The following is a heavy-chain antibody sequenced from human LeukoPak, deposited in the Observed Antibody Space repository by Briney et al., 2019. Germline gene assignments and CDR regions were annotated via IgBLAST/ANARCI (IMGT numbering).Heavy chain of an antibody. CDR1: GVTFSSYW. J-gene: IGHJ4*02. CDR2: INSDGSTT. D-gene: IGHD6-19*01. CDR3: ARSRWLDAFDY. V-gene: IGHV3-74*01. Sequence: GGSLRLSCAASGVTFSSYWMHWVRQAPGKGLVWVSRINSDGSTTNYADSVKGRFTISRDNAKNTLYLQMSSLRADDTAVYYCARSRWLDAFDYWGQGTLVTVSS.